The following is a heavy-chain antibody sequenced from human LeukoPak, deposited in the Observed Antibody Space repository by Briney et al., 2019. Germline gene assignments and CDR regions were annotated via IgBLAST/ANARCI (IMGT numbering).Heavy chain of an antibody. Sequence: ASVKVSCKASGYTFTGYYMHWVRQAPGQGLEWMGWINPNSGGTNYAQKFQGRVTMTRDTSISTAYMELSRLRSDDTAVYYCARTYVDYYDSSGSDYWGQGTLVTVSS. J-gene: IGHJ4*02. CDR1: GYTFTGYY. CDR3: ARTYVDYYDSSGSDY. V-gene: IGHV1-2*02. CDR2: INPNSGGT. D-gene: IGHD3-22*01.